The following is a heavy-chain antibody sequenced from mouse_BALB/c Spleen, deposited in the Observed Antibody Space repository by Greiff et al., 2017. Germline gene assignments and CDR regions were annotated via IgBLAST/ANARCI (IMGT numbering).Heavy chain of an antibody. V-gene: IGHV5-4*02. CDR2: ISDGGSYT. Sequence: EVKVVESGGGLVKPGGSLKLSCAASGFTFSDYYMYWVRQTPEKRLEWVATISDGGSYTYYPDSVKGRFTISRDNAKNNLYLQMSSLKSEDTAMYYCARDDGSTPFAYWGQGTLVTVSA. J-gene: IGHJ3*01. D-gene: IGHD1-1*01. CDR3: ARDDGSTPFAY. CDR1: GFTFSDYY.